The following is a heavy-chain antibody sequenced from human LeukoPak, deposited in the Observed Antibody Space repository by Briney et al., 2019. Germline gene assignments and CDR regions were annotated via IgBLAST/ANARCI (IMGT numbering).Heavy chain of an antibody. CDR3: ASFPTTVTTYDY. CDR2: ISSSGSTI. CDR1: GFNFHCYE. Sequence: GFLRPFCAGPGFNFHCYEMDLVRPAPGEGPGGGSYISSSGSTIYYADSVKGRFTISRDNAKNSLYLQMNSLRAEDTAVYYCASFPTTVTTYDYWGQGTLVTVSS. D-gene: IGHD4-11*01. J-gene: IGHJ4*02. V-gene: IGHV3-48*03.